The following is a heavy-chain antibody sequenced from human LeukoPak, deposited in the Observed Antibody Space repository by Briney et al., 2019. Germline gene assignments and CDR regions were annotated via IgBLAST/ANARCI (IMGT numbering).Heavy chain of an antibody. Sequence: GGSLTLSCAAAAFTFTNYGMHWVRQAPGRGLEWVAFIRYDETNKYYVDSVKGPFTISRDTTKNTLFLQINSLRAEDTAVYYWVKDRIWGEHFFDLWGQGTLVAVSS. V-gene: IGHV3-30*02. J-gene: IGHJ4*02. CDR1: AFTFTNYG. CDR2: IRYDETNK. CDR3: VKDRIWGEHFFDL. D-gene: IGHD3-16*01.